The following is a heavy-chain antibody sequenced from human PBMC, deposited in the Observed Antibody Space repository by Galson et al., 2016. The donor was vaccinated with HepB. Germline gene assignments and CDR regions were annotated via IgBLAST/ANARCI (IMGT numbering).Heavy chain of an antibody. CDR2: INPNGGYT. CDR1: RYTFTAYY. J-gene: IGHJ3*02. V-gene: IGHV1-2*02. Sequence: SVKVSCKASRYTFTAYYIHWVRQAPGQGLEWIGWINPNGGYTKYSQKFQGRVTLTRDTSISTAYMELSGLRYDDTAVYYCARGLYDSLSGGKALDIWGQGTMVTVSS. D-gene: IGHD3-16*01. CDR3: ARGLYDSLSGGKALDI.